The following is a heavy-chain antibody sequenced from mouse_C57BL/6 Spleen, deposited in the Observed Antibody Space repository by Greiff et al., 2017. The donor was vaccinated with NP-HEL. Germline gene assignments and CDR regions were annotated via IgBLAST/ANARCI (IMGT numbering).Heavy chain of an antibody. CDR1: GFNIKDDY. CDR3: TTRAYYYGSSQGMDY. Sequence: EVQLQQSGAELVRPGASVKLSCTASGFNIKDDYMHWVKQRPEQGLEWIGWIDPENGDTEYASKFQGKATITADTSSNTAYLQLSSLTSEDTAVYYCTTRAYYYGSSQGMDYWGQGTSVTVSS. V-gene: IGHV14-4*01. D-gene: IGHD1-1*01. CDR2: IDPENGDT. J-gene: IGHJ4*01.